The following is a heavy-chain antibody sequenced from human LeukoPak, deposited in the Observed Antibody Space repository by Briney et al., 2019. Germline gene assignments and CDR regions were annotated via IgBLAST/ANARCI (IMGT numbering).Heavy chain of an antibody. CDR1: GYSISSGYY. V-gene: IGHV4-38-2*02. D-gene: IGHD3-3*01. Sequence: SETLSLTCTVSGYSISSGYYWGWIRQPPGKGLEWIGSIFHSGSTYYNPSLKSRITISVDTSKNQFSLKLSSVTAADTAVYYCARVSRYYDFWSGYHNWFDPWGQGTLVTVSS. CDR3: ARVSRYYDFWSGYHNWFDP. CDR2: IFHSGST. J-gene: IGHJ5*02.